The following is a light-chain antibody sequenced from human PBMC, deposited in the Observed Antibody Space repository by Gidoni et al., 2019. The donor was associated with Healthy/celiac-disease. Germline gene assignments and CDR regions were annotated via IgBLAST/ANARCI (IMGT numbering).Light chain of an antibody. CDR1: QSSSSY. V-gene: IGKV1-39*01. CDR3: QQSDSTSWT. J-gene: IGKJ1*01. Sequence: DIQLTQSPSTLSASLGDRVTITCGARQSSSSYLNWYQQKPGKAPTLLIYAASSLQSGVPSRFSGSGSGTDFTLTISSLQPEDFATYYCQQSDSTSWTFGQGTKVEIK. CDR2: AAS.